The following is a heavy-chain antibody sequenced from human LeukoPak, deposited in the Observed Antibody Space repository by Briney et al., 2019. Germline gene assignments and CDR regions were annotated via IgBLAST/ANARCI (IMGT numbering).Heavy chain of an antibody. CDR1: GFTFSSYE. Sequence: GGSLRLSCAASGFTFSSYEMNWVRQAPGKGLEWVSYISSSGSTIYYADSVRGRFTISRDNAKNSLYLQMNSLRAEDTALYYCARDATTEVGTVYMDVWGKGTTVTISS. CDR3: ARDATTEVGTVYMDV. CDR2: ISSSGSTI. J-gene: IGHJ6*03. D-gene: IGHD1-1*01. V-gene: IGHV3-48*03.